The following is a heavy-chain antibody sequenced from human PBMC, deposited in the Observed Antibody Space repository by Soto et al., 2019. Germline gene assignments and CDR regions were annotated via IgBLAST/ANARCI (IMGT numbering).Heavy chain of an antibody. J-gene: IGHJ4*02. V-gene: IGHV3-23*01. CDR3: AKGWGSSGWYGYYFDY. CDR1: GFTFSSYA. D-gene: IGHD6-19*01. Sequence: GGSLRLSCAASGFTFSSYAMSWVRQAPGKGLEWVSAISGSGGSTYYADSVKGRFTISRDNSKNTLYLQMNSLRAEDTAVYYCAKGWGSSGWYGYYFDYWGQGTLVTVSS. CDR2: ISGSGGST.